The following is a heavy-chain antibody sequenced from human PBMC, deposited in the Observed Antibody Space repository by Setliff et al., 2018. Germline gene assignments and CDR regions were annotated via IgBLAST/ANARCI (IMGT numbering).Heavy chain of an antibody. CDR3: TRDGAGTRSGFYFDY. Sequence: GGSLRLSCATSGFIFSDHYMDWVRQAPGKGLEWVGRTRNKGNNYATEYAASVKGRFTISRDDSKNSMYLQMNSLKTEDTAVYYCTRDGAGTRSGFYFDYWGQGTLVTVSS. D-gene: IGHD1-1*01. V-gene: IGHV3-72*01. J-gene: IGHJ4*02. CDR2: TRNKGNNYAT. CDR1: GFIFSDHY.